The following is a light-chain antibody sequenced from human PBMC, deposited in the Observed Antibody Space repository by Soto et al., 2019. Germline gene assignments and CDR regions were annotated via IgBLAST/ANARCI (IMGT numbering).Light chain of an antibody. CDR3: HQYVSSPLT. CDR1: QSVSSSY. V-gene: IGKV3-20*01. CDR2: GAS. Sequence: EIVLTQSPGTLSLSPGERATLSCRASQSVSSSYLAWYQQKPGQAPRLLIYGASSRATGIPDRFSGSGSGIDFTLTISRLEPEDFAVYYCHQYVSSPLTSGGGTKVEIK. J-gene: IGKJ4*01.